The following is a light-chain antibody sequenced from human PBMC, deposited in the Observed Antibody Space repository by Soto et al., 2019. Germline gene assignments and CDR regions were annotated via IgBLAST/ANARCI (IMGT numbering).Light chain of an antibody. CDR3: MQGTHWPPYT. V-gene: IGKV2-30*01. CDR1: QTLVYSDGNAY. CDR2: KAS. J-gene: IGKJ2*01. Sequence: DVVMTQSPPSLPVTLGQPASISCRSSQTLVYSDGNAYLTWFHQRPGQSPRRLIYKASHRDSGGPDRISGSGSGTDFTLKISRVEAEDVGVYYGMQGTHWPPYTFGQGTKLEIK.